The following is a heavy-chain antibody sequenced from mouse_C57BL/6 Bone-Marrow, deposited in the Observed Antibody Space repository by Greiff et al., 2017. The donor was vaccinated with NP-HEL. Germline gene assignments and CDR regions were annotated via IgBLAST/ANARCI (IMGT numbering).Heavy chain of an antibody. D-gene: IGHD1-1*01. V-gene: IGHV3-6*01. J-gene: IGHJ3*01. Sequence: EVQLQQSGPGLVKPSQSLSLTCSVTGYSITSGYYWNWIRQFPGNKLEWMGYISYDGSNNYNPSLKNRISITRDPSKNQFFLKLNSVTTEDTATYYCARDKGSSRFAYWGQGTLVTVSA. CDR1: GYSITSGYY. CDR3: ARDKGSSRFAY. CDR2: ISYDGSN.